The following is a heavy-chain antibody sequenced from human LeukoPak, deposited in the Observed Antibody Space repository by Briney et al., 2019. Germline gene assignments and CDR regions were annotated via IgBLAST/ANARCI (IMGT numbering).Heavy chain of an antibody. CDR1: GYTFTSYG. CDR3: ARGDIVVVPAAIALYYYYGMDV. Sequence: SVKVSCKASGYTFTSYGISWVRQAPGQGLEWMGGIIPIFGTANYAQKFQGRVTITADESTSTAYMELSSLRSEDTAVYYCARGDIVVVPAAIALYYYYGMDVWGQGTTVTVSS. J-gene: IGHJ6*02. V-gene: IGHV1-69*13. D-gene: IGHD2-2*01. CDR2: IIPIFGTA.